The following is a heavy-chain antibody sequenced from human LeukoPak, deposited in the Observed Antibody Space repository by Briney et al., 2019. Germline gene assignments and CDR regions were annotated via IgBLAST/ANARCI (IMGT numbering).Heavy chain of an antibody. CDR3: AKGWRGFDY. CDR2: ISHDGSNK. Sequence: GGSLRLSCAASGFTFSSFGMHWVRQAPGKGLEWVAVISHDGSNKYYADSVKGRFTISRDNSENTLYLQMNSLRAEDTAVYYCAKGWRGFDYWGQGTLVTVSS. CDR1: GFTFSSFG. D-gene: IGHD5-24*01. V-gene: IGHV3-30*18. J-gene: IGHJ4*02.